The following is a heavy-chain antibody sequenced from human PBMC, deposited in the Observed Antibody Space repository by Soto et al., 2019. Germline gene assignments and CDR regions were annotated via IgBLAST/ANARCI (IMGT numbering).Heavy chain of an antibody. Sequence: EVQLVESGGGLVKPGGSLRLSCAASGFPFSKAWMSWVRQVPGKGLEWVGRIKSKADGGTTDYAAPVKGRFTISSDDSSNTLSLQMNSLKTEDTAVYYCTKVLGYCSGGNCFTFDYWGQGAVVTVSS. CDR2: IKSKADGGTT. CDR3: TKVLGYCSGGNCFTFDY. D-gene: IGHD2-15*01. J-gene: IGHJ4*02. V-gene: IGHV3-15*01. CDR1: GFPFSKAW.